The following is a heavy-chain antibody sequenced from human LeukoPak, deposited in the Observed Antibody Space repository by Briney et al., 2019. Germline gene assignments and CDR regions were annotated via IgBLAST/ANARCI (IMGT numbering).Heavy chain of an antibody. Sequence: ASVKVSCKASGYTFISYSMHWVRQAPRLGLEWMGWINPNSGGTNYAPKFQGRVTMTRDTSISTAYMELSKSDDTAVYYCARDRGPNWQYYFDYWGQGTLVTVSS. CDR3: ARDRGPNWQYYFDY. CDR2: INPNSGGT. V-gene: IGHV1-2*02. J-gene: IGHJ4*02. D-gene: IGHD1-1*01. CDR1: GYTFISYS.